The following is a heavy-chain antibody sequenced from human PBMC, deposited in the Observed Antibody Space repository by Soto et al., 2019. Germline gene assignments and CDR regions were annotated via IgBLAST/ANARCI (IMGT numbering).Heavy chain of an antibody. CDR3: AKEGSSYYDMDV. Sequence: GGSLRLSCAASGFAFSAYGMNWVRQAPGKGLEWVSVISGTGGSTKYADSVKGRFTISRDNSEKTLYLQMNSLRAEDTAVYYCAKEGSSYYDMDVWGQGTSVTVSS. V-gene: IGHV3-23*01. J-gene: IGHJ6*02. CDR2: ISGTGGST. D-gene: IGHD2-2*01. CDR1: GFAFSAYG.